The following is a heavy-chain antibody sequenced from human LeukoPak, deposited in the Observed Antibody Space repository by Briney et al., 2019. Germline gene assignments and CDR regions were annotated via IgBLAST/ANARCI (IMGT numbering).Heavy chain of an antibody. CDR3: ATLLLVCEACHNDY. D-gene: IGHD3-10*01. CDR1: GFTFSSYE. CDR2: INTGGFTI. Sequence: PGGSLRLSCAASGFTFSSYEMNWVRQAPGKGLEGVSYINTGGFTIYYADSVKGRFTISRDNAKNSLYLQMNSLRAEDTAVYYCATLLLVCEACHNDYWGQGTLVTVSS. J-gene: IGHJ4*02. V-gene: IGHV3-48*03.